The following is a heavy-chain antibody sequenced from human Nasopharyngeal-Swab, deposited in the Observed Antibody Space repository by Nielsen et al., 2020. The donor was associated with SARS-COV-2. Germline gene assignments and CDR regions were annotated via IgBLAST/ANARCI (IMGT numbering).Heavy chain of an antibody. CDR2: ISGSGGST. CDR1: GFTFSSYA. CDR3: ARVPCSSTSCYVGGYGMDV. J-gene: IGHJ6*02. D-gene: IGHD2-2*01. Sequence: GGSLRLSCAASGFTFSSYAMSWVRQAPGKGLEWVSAISGSGGSTYYVDSVKGRSTISRDNSKNTLYLQMNSLRAEDTAVYYCARVPCSSTSCYVGGYGMDVWGQGTTVTVSS. V-gene: IGHV3-23*01.